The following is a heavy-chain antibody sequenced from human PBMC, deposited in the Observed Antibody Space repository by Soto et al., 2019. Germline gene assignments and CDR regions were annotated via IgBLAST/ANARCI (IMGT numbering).Heavy chain of an antibody. CDR2: IYSGGST. J-gene: IGHJ4*02. Sequence: GGSLRLSCAASGFTVSSNYMSWVRQAPGKGLEWVSVIYSGGSTYYADSVKGRFTISRDNSKNTLYLQMNSLRAEDTAVYYCAREYYDSSGYYSNWGQGILVTVSS. D-gene: IGHD3-22*01. CDR1: GFTVSSNY. V-gene: IGHV3-53*01. CDR3: AREYYDSSGYYSN.